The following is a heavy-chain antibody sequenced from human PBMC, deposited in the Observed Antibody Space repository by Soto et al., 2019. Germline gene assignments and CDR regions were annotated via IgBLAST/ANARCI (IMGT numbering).Heavy chain of an antibody. CDR3: ARHVADILTVYYFDY. J-gene: IGHJ4*02. Sequence: PSDTLSLTCTVSSGSISSSSYYWVLIRHPPGKGLEWIGSIYYSVSTYYNPSLKSRVTISVDTSKNQFSLKLSSVTAADTAVYYCARHVADILTVYYFDYWGQGTLVTVSS. CDR1: SGSISSSSYY. CDR2: IYYSVST. D-gene: IGHD3-9*01. V-gene: IGHV4-39*01.